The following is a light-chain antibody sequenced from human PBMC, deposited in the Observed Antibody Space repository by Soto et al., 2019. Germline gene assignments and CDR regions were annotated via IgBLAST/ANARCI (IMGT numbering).Light chain of an antibody. J-gene: IGKJ1*01. CDR2: AAS. V-gene: IGKV1-27*01. Sequence: DIQMTQSPSSLSASVGDRVTITCRASRGISNNLAWYQQKPGKVPKLLIYAASTLQSGVPSRFSGSGSGTDFTLTISSLQPEDVATYYCQKYDSAPLTFGQGTKVEFK. CDR1: RGISNN. CDR3: QKYDSAPLT.